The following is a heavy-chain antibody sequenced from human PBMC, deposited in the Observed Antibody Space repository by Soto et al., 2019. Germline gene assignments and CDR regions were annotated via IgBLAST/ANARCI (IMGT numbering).Heavy chain of an antibody. Sequence: GGSLRLSCAASGFTFSSYSMNWVRQAPGKGLEWVSSISSSSSYIYYADSVKGRFTISRDNAKNSLYLQMNSLGAEDTAVYYCARDRAVGYDYIWGSYPEGFDYWGQGTLVTVSS. V-gene: IGHV3-21*01. CDR3: ARDRAVGYDYIWGSYPEGFDY. CDR2: ISSSSSYI. D-gene: IGHD3-16*02. J-gene: IGHJ4*02. CDR1: GFTFSSYS.